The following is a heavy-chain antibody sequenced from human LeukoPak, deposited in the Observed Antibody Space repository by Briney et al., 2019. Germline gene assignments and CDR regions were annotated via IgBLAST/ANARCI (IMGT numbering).Heavy chain of an antibody. V-gene: IGHV4-59*01. D-gene: IGHD6-19*01. CDR1: GGSISSYY. Sequence: SETLSLTCTVSGGSISSYYWSWIRQPPGKGLEWIGYIYYSGSTNYNPSLKSRVTISVDTSKNQFSLRLSSVTAADTAVYYCARTSRWGSGWFLGVNAFDIWGQGTMATVSS. J-gene: IGHJ3*02. CDR2: IYYSGST. CDR3: ARTSRWGSGWFLGVNAFDI.